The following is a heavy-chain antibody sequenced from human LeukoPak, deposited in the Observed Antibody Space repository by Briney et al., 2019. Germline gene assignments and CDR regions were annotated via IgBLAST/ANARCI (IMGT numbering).Heavy chain of an antibody. J-gene: IGHJ6*03. Sequence: GGALRLSCAASGFTFSSYTMNWVRQAPGKGLEWVSSITSSSIYTYYADSVKGRFTISRDNAKNSLYLEMNSLKTEDTAVYYCTRVQMVRGVIIVHYYYYMDVWGKGTTVTISS. V-gene: IGHV3-21*03. CDR1: GFTFSSYT. D-gene: IGHD3-10*01. CDR3: TRVQMVRGVIIVHYYYYMDV. CDR2: ITSSSIYT.